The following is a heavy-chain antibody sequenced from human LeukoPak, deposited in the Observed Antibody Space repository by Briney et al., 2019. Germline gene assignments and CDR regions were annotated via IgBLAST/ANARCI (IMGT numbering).Heavy chain of an antibody. Sequence: PGGSLRLSCAASGFTFSDSAMHWVRQAAGKGLEWVGRIRSKANNDATAYVASVNGRFTISRDDSKNTAYLQMNRLRTEDTAVYYCLRFPDSYNKGGYWGQGTLVTVSS. CDR2: IRSKANNDAT. J-gene: IGHJ4*02. V-gene: IGHV3-73*01. CDR1: GFTFSDSA. CDR3: LRFPDSYNKGGY. D-gene: IGHD1-14*01.